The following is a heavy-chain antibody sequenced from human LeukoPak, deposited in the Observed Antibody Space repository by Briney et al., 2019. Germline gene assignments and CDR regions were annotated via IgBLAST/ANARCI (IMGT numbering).Heavy chain of an antibody. Sequence: GGSLRLSCAASGFTFDDYAMHWVRQTPGKGLEWVSGISWNSGNIEYADSVKGRFTISRDNAKQSLSLQMNSLRAEDTAVYYCARECRYSYGYCYFDYWGQGTLVTVSS. J-gene: IGHJ4*02. D-gene: IGHD5-18*01. V-gene: IGHV3-9*01. CDR1: GFTFDDYA. CDR3: ARECRYSYGYCYFDY. CDR2: ISWNSGNI.